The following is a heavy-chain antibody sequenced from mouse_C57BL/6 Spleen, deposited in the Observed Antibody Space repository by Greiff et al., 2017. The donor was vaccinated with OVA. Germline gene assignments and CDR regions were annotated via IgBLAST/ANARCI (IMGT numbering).Heavy chain of an antibody. V-gene: IGHV3-8*01. CDR3: ASGSSYAMDY. CDR2: ISYSGST. CDR1: GYSITSDY. J-gene: IGHJ4*01. Sequence: DVQLQESGPGLAKPSQTLSLTCSVTGYSITSDYWNWIRKFPGNKLEYMGYISYSGSTYYNPSHTSRISRTPDTSKNQYYLQLNSVTTDDTSTYYCASGSSYAMDYWGQGTSVTVSS.